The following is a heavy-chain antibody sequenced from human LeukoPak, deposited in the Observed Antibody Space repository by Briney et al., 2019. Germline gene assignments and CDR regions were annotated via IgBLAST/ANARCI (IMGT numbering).Heavy chain of an antibody. CDR2: ISGTGATI. Sequence: GGSLRLSCAASGFTFSRYAMTWVRQAPGKGLDWVSGISGTGATIYYADSVRGRSTLSRDNTQNTLVLQMNSLRGEDTAVYYRARGSEVEVAATITSYYFYMDVWGKGTTVTVSS. J-gene: IGHJ6*03. CDR1: GFTFSRYA. CDR3: ARGSEVEVAATITSYYFYMDV. V-gene: IGHV3-23*01. D-gene: IGHD5-12*01.